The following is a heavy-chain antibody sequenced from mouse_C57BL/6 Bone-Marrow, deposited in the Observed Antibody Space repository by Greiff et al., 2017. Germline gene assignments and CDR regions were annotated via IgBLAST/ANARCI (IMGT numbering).Heavy chain of an antibody. Sequence: EVMLVESEGGLVQPGSSMKLSCTASGFTFSDYYMAWVRQVPEKGLEWVANINYDGSSTYYLDSLKSRFIISRDNAKNILYLQMSSLKSEDTATYYCARGYVGNFDYWGQGTTLTVSS. CDR3: ARGYVGNFDY. J-gene: IGHJ2*01. V-gene: IGHV5-16*01. CDR1: GFTFSDYY. CDR2: INYDGSST.